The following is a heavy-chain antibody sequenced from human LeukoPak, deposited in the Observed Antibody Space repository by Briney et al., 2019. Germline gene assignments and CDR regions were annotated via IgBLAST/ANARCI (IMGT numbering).Heavy chain of an antibody. D-gene: IGHD6-13*01. CDR3: ARSFSSTSPFEY. V-gene: IGHV4-38-2*02. CDR2: IYHSGST. J-gene: IGHJ4*02. CDR1: GYSISSGYY. Sequence: SETLSLTCTVSGYSISSGYYWGWLRQPPGKRLEWIGSIYHSGSTSYNPSLKSRVTTSVDTSKNQFSLNLSSVTAADPAVYYCARSFSSTSPFEYWGQGTLVTVSS.